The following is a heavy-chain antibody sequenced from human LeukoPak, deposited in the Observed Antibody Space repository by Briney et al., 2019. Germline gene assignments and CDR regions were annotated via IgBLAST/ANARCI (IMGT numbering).Heavy chain of an antibody. V-gene: IGHV3-11*01. Sequence: PGGSLRLSCAASGFTFSDYHMSWIRQAPGKGLELVSYITNSCSTMYYSDSVKGRFTISRDNAKNSLYLQMNSLRAEDTAVYYCARGGLFWLDPWGQGTLVTVST. J-gene: IGHJ5*02. CDR3: ARGGLFWLDP. D-gene: IGHD2-21*01. CDR1: GFTFSDYH. CDR2: ITNSCSTM.